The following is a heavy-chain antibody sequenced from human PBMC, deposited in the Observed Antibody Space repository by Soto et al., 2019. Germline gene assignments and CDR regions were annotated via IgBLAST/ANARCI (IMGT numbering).Heavy chain of an antibody. D-gene: IGHD3-22*01. Sequence: PGGSLRLSCAASGFTFSSCAMGWVRQAPGKGLEWVSDIIDSGGSTYYADAVKGRFTISRDNSKNTLYLQMNSLRAEDTAVYYCARELGSGYYRGDTFDIWGQGTMVTVSS. J-gene: IGHJ3*02. V-gene: IGHV3-23*01. CDR3: ARELGSGYYRGDTFDI. CDR2: IIDSGGST. CDR1: GFTFSSCA.